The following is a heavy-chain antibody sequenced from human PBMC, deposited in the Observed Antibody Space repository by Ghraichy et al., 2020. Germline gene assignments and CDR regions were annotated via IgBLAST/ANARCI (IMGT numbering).Heavy chain of an antibody. J-gene: IGHJ4*02. CDR1: GGSISSYY. V-gene: IGHV4-59*08. CDR2: IYYSGST. D-gene: IGHD6-19*01. CDR3: ATLSRRQWLPRAFDY. Sequence: SETLSLTCTVSGGSISSYYWSWIRQPPGKGLEWIGYIYYSGSTNYNPSLKSRVTISVDTSKNQFSLKLSSVTAADTAVYYCATLSRRQWLPRAFDYWGQGTLVTVSS.